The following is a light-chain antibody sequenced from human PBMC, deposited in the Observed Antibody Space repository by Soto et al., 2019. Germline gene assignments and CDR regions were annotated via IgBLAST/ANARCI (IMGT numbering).Light chain of an antibody. V-gene: IGKV3-20*01. CDR1: QSVSSSY. J-gene: IGKJ1*01. Sequence: EIVLTQSPGTLSLSPGERATLSCRASQSVSSSYLAWYQQKPGQAPRLLIYGASSRATGIPDRLSGGGSGTDFTLTISRLEPEDFAVYYCQQYGSSPRTFGQGTKVDIK. CDR3: QQYGSSPRT. CDR2: GAS.